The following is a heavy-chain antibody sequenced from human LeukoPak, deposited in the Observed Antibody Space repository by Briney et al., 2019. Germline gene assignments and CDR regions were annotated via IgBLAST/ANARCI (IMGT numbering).Heavy chain of an antibody. V-gene: IGHV1-8*01. D-gene: IGHD1-26*01. CDR1: GYTFTSYD. Sequence: VASVKVSCKASGYTFTSYDINWVRQATGQGLEWMGWMNPNSGNTGYAQKFQGRVTMTRNTSISTAYMELSSLTPEDTAVYYCAREMGVGSTMGYFHYWGQGTLVTVSS. CDR2: MNPNSGNT. CDR3: AREMGVGSTMGYFHY. J-gene: IGHJ4*02.